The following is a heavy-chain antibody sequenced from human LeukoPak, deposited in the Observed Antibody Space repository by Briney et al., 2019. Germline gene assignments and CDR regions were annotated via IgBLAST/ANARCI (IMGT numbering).Heavy chain of an antibody. D-gene: IGHD3-10*01. V-gene: IGHV3-21*01. CDR1: GFTFSSYS. Sequence: PGGSLRLSCAASGFTFSSYSMNWVRQAPGKGLEWVSSISSSSSYIYYADSVKGRFTISRDNAKNSLYLQTNSLRAEDTAVYYCARDWPRRMVRGAPVPDAFDIWGQGTMVTVSS. CDR3: ARDWPRRMVRGAPVPDAFDI. CDR2: ISSSSSYI. J-gene: IGHJ3*02.